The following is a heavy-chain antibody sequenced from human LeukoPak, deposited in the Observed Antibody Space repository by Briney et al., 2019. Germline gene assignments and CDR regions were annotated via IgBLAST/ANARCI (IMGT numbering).Heavy chain of an antibody. CDR3: TRAMGMGGYYYDY. D-gene: IGHD3-22*01. J-gene: IGHJ4*02. V-gene: IGHV3-30*02. CDR1: GFTFSDEG. Sequence: GGSLRLSCAASGFTFSDEGMHWVRQAPGKGLEWVSFIHVDANEIYYADSVKGRFTISRDSSKNTLHLQMNSLRPDDTAVYYCTRAMGMGGYYYDYWGQGTLVTVSS. CDR2: IHVDANEI.